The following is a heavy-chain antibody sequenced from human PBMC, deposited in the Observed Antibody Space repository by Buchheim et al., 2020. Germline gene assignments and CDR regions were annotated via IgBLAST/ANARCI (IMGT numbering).Heavy chain of an antibody. CDR2: VSHSGSS. D-gene: IGHD6-6*01. CDR1: NESFSGYL. J-gene: IGHJ4*01. CDR3: ARGKEARPLFDY. Sequence: QVQQQQWGARLLKPSETLSLTCPVNNESFSGYLWTWIRQTPGKGLEWIAEVSHSGSSNYNPPLKSRVTTSVDTSKNQFSLKVKSVTAADTAVYYCARGKEARPLFDYWGQGIL. V-gene: IGHV4-34*01.